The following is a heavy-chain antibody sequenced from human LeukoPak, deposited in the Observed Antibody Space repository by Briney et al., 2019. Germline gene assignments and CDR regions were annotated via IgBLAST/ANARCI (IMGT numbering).Heavy chain of an antibody. J-gene: IGHJ4*02. V-gene: IGHV1-2*06. Sequence: ASVNVSCKASGYTFIDYYFNWVRQAPGQGPEWMGRINVKSGATDYAQKFQGRVTVTRDTSISTAYMELSSLRSDDTAVYYCARVGRESSTGWLDYWGQGTLVTVSS. CDR3: ARVGRESSTGWLDY. D-gene: IGHD6-19*01. CDR2: INVKSGAT. CDR1: GYTFIDYY.